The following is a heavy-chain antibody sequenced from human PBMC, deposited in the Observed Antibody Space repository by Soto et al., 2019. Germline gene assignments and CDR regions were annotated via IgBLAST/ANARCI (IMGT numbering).Heavy chain of an antibody. Sequence: QVQLVESGGGVVQPGRSLRLSCAASGFTFSSYGMHWVRQAPGKGLEWVAVISYDGSNKYYADSVKGRFTISRDNSKNTLYLQMNSLRAEDTAVYYCAKEFYDSPYYFDYWGQGTLVTVSS. CDR3: AKEFYDSPYYFDY. CDR2: ISYDGSNK. CDR1: GFTFSSYG. V-gene: IGHV3-30*18. D-gene: IGHD3-9*01. J-gene: IGHJ4*02.